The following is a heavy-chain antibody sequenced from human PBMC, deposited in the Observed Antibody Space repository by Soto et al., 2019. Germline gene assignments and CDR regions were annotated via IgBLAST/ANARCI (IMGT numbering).Heavy chain of an antibody. D-gene: IGHD2-2*01. CDR2: IYYSGST. CDR3: ASRAQLLFDY. V-gene: IGHV4-39*01. CDR1: GGSISSSSYY. Sequence: PSETLSLTCTVSGGSISSSSYYWGWIRQPPGKGLEWIGSIYYSGSTYYNPSLKSRVTISVGTSKNQFSLKLSSVTAADTAVYSRASRAQLLFDYWGQGPLVTVPS. J-gene: IGHJ4*02.